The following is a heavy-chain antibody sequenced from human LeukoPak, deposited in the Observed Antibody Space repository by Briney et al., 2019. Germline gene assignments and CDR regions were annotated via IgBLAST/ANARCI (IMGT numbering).Heavy chain of an antibody. V-gene: IGHV3-66*01. CDR1: GFSVTSFY. CDR3: ARETVYYYDSSGYSTD. J-gene: IGHJ4*02. CDR2: IYTGRTT. D-gene: IGHD3-22*01. Sequence: PGGSLRLSCAVSGFSVTSFYMSWVRQAPGKGLECVSIIYTGRTTKYADTVKGRFTISRDNSNNILYLQMNSLRAEDTAVYYCARETVYYYDSSGYSTDWGQGTLVTVSS.